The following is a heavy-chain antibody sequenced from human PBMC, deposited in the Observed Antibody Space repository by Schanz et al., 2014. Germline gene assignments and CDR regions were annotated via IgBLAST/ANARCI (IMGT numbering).Heavy chain of an antibody. Sequence: EVQLVESGGGLVQPGGSLRLSCAASAFIFRSYSMHWVRQAPGKGLEWVSYISRSSSTIYYADSVRGRFTISRDNAKNSLYLQMNSLRAEDTAVYYCARGREVVAKIFDVWGQGTMVTVSS. D-gene: IGHD3-22*01. J-gene: IGHJ3*01. CDR1: AFIFRSYS. CDR2: ISRSSSTI. CDR3: ARGREVVAKIFDV. V-gene: IGHV3-48*01.